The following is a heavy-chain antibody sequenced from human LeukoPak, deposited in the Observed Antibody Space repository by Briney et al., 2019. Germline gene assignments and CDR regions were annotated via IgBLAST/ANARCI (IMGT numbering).Heavy chain of an antibody. CDR1: GYTFTGYY. J-gene: IGHJ4*02. CDR3: ARDRLVTMVRGVIPPPC. V-gene: IGHV1-2*02. D-gene: IGHD3-10*01. CDR2: INSNIGGT. Sequence: ASVKVSCKASGYTFTGYYRHWVRQAPGQGLEWMGWINSNIGGTNYAQKFQGRVTMTRDTSISTAYMELSRLRSDDTAVYYCARDRLVTMVRGVIPPPCWGQGTLVTVSS.